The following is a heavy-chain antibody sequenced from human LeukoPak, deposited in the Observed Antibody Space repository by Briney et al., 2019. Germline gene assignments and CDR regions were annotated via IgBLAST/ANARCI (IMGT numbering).Heavy chain of an antibody. D-gene: IGHD2-2*01. CDR1: GFSISGYA. Sequence: GGSLRLSCTVSGFSISGYAMHWVRQAPGKGLQWVADISFDGKNKYYADSVKGRFTISRDNSKNTLYLQMNSLRTDDTALFYCARETCDAHDFWVPGTLVTVSS. J-gene: IGHJ3*01. V-gene: IGHV3-30*04. CDR3: ARETCDAHDF. CDR2: ISFDGKNK.